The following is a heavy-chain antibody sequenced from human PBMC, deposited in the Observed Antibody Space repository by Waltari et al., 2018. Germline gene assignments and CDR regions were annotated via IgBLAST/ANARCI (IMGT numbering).Heavy chain of an antibody. CDR2: VYPDDSDV. V-gene: IGHV5-51*01. Sequence: EVQLLQSGAEVKKPGESLKISCKGSGYSFADYWIGWGRQMPGKGLEWMGIVYPDDSDVRYSPSFQGQVTISADKSISTAFLQWSSLQASDTGMYYCVRRRHGDNWGQGTLVTVSS. J-gene: IGHJ4*02. CDR1: GYSFADYW. CDR3: VRRRHGDN.